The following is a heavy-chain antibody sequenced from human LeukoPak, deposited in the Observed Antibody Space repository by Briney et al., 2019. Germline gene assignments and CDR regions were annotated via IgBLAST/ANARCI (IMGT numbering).Heavy chain of an antibody. J-gene: IGHJ5*02. CDR1: GGSISSGFYY. CDR2: IYYSGST. CDR3: ARGTVGYCSGGSCQGWFDP. D-gene: IGHD2-15*01. V-gene: IGHV4-39*07. Sequence: SETLSLTCTVSGGSISSGFYYWGWIRQPPGKGLEWIGSIYYSGSTYYNPSLKSRVTISVDTSKNQVSLKLNSVTAADTAVYYCARGTVGYCSGGSCQGWFDPWGRGTLVTVSS.